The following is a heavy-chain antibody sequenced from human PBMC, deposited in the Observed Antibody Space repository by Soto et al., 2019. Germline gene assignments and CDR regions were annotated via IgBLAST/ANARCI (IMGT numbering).Heavy chain of an antibody. CDR1: GFTFSGYN. CDR3: ARRGTISSAHHFDH. Sequence: PGGSLRLSCAASGFTFSGYNMSWIRQAPGKGLEWVSYITSSGSNTFDAESVKGRFTISRDNTMNLLYLQMNSLSAEDTAVYYCARRGTISSAHHFDHLGQGTLVTVSS. J-gene: IGHJ4*02. V-gene: IGHV3-11*01. CDR2: ITSSGSNT. D-gene: IGHD6-6*01.